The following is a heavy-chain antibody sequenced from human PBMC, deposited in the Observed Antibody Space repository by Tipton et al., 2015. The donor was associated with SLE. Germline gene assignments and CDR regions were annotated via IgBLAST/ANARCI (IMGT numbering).Heavy chain of an antibody. CDR3: ARGSGHCSSTSCYQVYYFDY. J-gene: IGHJ4*02. V-gene: IGHV4-59*11. CDR1: GGSISSHY. CDR2: IYYSGST. Sequence: TLSLTCTVSGGSISSHYWSWIRQPPGKGLEWIGYIYYSGSTNYNPSLKSRVTISVDTSKNQFSLKLSSVTAADTAVYYCARGSGHCSSTSCYQVYYFDYWGQGTLVTVSS. D-gene: IGHD2-2*01.